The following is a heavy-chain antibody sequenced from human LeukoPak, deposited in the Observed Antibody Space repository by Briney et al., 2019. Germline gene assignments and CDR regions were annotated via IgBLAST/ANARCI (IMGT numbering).Heavy chain of an antibody. CDR1: GFSFSSYN. J-gene: IGHJ4*02. D-gene: IGHD1-7*01. CDR2: ISRSSDTI. V-gene: IGHV3-48*04. Sequence: PGGSLRLSCAASGFSFSSYNMDWVRQAPGKGLEWVAYISRSSDTIFYADSVKGRFTISRDNAKNSLYLQMNSLRAEDTAVYYCARDPSITGTTGYWGQGTLVTVSS. CDR3: ARDPSITGTTGY.